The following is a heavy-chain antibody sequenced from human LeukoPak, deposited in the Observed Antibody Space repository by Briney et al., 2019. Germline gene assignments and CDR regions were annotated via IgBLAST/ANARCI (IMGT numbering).Heavy chain of an antibody. V-gene: IGHV4-34*01. CDR1: GGSFSGYY. Sequence: PSETLSLTCAVYGGSFSGYYWSWILQPPGKGQEWIGEINHSGSTNYNPSLKSRVTISVDTYKNQFSLKLSSVTAADTAVFYCSSRRRHTRYYFDYWGQGTLVTVSS. CDR3: SSRRRHTRYYFDY. D-gene: IGHD2-21*01. CDR2: INHSGST. J-gene: IGHJ4*02.